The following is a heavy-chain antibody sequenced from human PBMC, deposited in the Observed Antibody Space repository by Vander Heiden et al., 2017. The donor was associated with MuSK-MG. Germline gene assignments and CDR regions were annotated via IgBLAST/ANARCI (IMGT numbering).Heavy chain of an antibody. CDR2: ISSSSSYI. J-gene: IGHJ6*03. Sequence: EVQLVESGGGLVKPGGSLRPSCAASGFNFSSYSMTWVRQAPGKGLEWVSSISSSSSYIYYADSVKGRFTISRDNAKNSLYLQMNSLRAEDTAVYYCARGNGDRIALYYYYYYYMDVWGKGTTVTVSS. V-gene: IGHV3-21*01. CDR3: ARGNGDRIALYYYYYYYMDV. CDR1: GFNFSSYS. D-gene: IGHD4-17*01.